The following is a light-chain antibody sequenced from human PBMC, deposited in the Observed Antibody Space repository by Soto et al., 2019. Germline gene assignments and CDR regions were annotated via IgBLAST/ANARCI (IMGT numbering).Light chain of an antibody. CDR1: QDISSY. V-gene: IGKV1-9*01. CDR2: AAS. J-gene: IGKJ1*01. CDR3: QQLNTYPST. Sequence: IHLTHSLSSLSAYVGDRVAIACGASQDISSYLGWYQQKPGKAPKLLIYAASTLQRGVPSRFSGSGSGTDFTLTISILQPEDFATYYCQQLNTYPSTFGQGTKVDIK.